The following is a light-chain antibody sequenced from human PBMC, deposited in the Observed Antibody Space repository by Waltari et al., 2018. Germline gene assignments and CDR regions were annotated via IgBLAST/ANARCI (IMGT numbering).Light chain of an antibody. J-gene: IGLJ1*01. CDR3: QVWDSNSDHLYV. CDR2: EDS. V-gene: IGLV3-21*02. Sequence: SYVLTQPPSVSVAPGQTARISCGGNNLDSQSVHWYQQKPGQAPVLVVYEDSDRPSGIPERFSGSNSGNTATLTISRVEAGDEADYYCQVWDSNSDHLYVFGTGTEVTVL. CDR1: NLDSQS.